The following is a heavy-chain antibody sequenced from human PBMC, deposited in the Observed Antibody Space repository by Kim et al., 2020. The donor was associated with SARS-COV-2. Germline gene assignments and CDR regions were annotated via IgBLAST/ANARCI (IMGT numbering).Heavy chain of an antibody. CDR2: INADGSGT. V-gene: IGHV3-74*01. Sequence: GGSLRLSCAASGFTFSDYWMHWVRQAPGKGLMWVSRINADGSGTKYADAVKGRFTIFRDNARNTLYLQINSLTAGDTAVYYCVRTPYYFGMDVWGQGTTVTVSS. CDR3: VRTPYYFGMDV. J-gene: IGHJ6*02. CDR1: GFTFSDYW.